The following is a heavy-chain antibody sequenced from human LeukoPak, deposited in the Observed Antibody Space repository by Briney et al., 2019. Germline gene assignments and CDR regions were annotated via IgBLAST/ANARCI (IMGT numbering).Heavy chain of an antibody. CDR2: VSYSGTV. J-gene: IGHJ6*03. CDR3: ARVVVVVAVRLCMDV. Sequence: PSETLSLTCTVSGASISSDEYYWGWIRQSPGKGLEWIASVSYSGTVYYNPSLESRVTISIDTSKNQFSLKVNSMIAADTAVYYCARVVVVVAVRLCMDVWGKGTTVTVSS. V-gene: IGHV4-39*07. CDR1: GASISSDEYY. D-gene: IGHD2-15*01.